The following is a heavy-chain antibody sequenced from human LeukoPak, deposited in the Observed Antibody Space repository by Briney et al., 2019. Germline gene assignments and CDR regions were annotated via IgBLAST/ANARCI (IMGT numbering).Heavy chain of an antibody. CDR3: ARDEDSDGMDY. CDR2: ISSSSSYI. D-gene: IGHD3/OR15-3a*01. V-gene: IGHV3-21*01. CDR1: GFTFSSYS. Sequence: PGGSLRLSCAASGFTFSSYSMNWVRQAPGKGLEWVSSISSSSSYIYYADSVRGRFTISTDNSKNTLYLQMTSLRAEDTALYYCARDEDSDGMDYWGQGTLVTVSS. J-gene: IGHJ4*02.